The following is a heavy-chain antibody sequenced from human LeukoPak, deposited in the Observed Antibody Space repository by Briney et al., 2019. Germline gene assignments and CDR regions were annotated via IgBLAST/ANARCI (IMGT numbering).Heavy chain of an antibody. CDR1: GYTLTELS. CDR2: FDPEDGET. D-gene: IGHD6-13*01. J-gene: IGHJ5*02. CDR3: APFSAAAGIESWFDP. Sequence: ASVKVSCKVSGYTLTELSMHWVRQAPGKGLEWMGGFDPEDGETIYAQKFQGRVTMTEDTSTDTAYMELSSLRSEDTAVYYCAPFSAAAGIESWFDPWGQGTLVTVSS. V-gene: IGHV1-24*01.